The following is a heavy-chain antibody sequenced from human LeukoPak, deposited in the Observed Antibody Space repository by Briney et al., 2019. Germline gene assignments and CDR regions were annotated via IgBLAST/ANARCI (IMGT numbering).Heavy chain of an antibody. J-gene: IGHJ4*02. V-gene: IGHV3-23*01. Sequence: GGSLRLSCAASGFTFSSYAMSWVRQAPGKGLEWVSAISGSGGSTYYADSVKGRFTISRDNSKNTLYLRMNSLRAEDTAVYYCAKGQSAFGVVGYYWGQGTLVTVSS. CDR1: GFTFSSYA. CDR2: ISGSGGST. CDR3: AKGQSAFGVVGYY. D-gene: IGHD3-3*01.